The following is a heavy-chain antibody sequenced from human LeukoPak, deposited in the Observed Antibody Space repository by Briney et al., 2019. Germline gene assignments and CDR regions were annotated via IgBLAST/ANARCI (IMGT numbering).Heavy chain of an antibody. Sequence: SETLSLTCTVSGDSINSLDLWSWVRQPPGKGLEWIGEMYLSGTTHSNPSVKSRVTISIDKSKNQFSLKLSSVTAADTAVYYCARERRAAARHWFDPWGQGTLVTVSS. CDR1: GDSINSLDL. V-gene: IGHV4-4*02. J-gene: IGHJ5*02. D-gene: IGHD6-13*01. CDR3: ARERRAAARHWFDP. CDR2: MYLSGTT.